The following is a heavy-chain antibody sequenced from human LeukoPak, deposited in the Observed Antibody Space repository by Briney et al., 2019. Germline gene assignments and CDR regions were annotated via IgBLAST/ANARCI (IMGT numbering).Heavy chain of an antibody. CDR3: AKPYDILTGYSYFDY. D-gene: IGHD3-9*01. V-gene: IGHV3-21*04. CDR1: GFTFSSYS. Sequence: GGSLRLSCAASGFTFSSYSMNWVRQAPGKGLEWVSSISSSSSYIYYADSVKGRFTISRDNSKNTLYLQMNSLRAEDTAVYYCAKPYDILTGYSYFDYWGQGTLVTVSS. J-gene: IGHJ4*02. CDR2: ISSSSSYI.